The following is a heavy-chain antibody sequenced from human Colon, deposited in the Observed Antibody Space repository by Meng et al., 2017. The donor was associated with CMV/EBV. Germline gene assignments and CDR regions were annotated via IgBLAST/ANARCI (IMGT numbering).Heavy chain of an antibody. D-gene: IGHD2-2*01. CDR2: IIPIFGTA. J-gene: IGHJ3*02. CDR1: GGTFSSYA. CDR3: ARVIRDCSSTSCYHTGDAFDI. Sequence: SVQVSCKASGGTFSSYAISRVRHAPGQGLVWRGGIIPIFGTANYAQKFQGRVTITTDESTSTAYMELSSLRSEDTAVYYCARVIRDCSSTSCYHTGDAFDIWGQGTMVTVSS. V-gene: IGHV1-69*05.